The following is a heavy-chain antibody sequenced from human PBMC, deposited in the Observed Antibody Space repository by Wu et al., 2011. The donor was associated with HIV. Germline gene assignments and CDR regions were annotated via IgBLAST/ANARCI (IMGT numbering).Heavy chain of an antibody. Sequence: QVQLVQSGAEVKKPGSSVKVSCKASGGTFSSYTIIWVRQAPGQGLEWMGGIIPIFGTTKNAQKFQGRVTITTDESTSTVYMELSSLRSEDTAIYYCARAPGMATEFNYWGQGTLVTSPQ. CDR1: GGTFSSYT. CDR3: ARAPGMATEFNY. D-gene: IGHD5-24*01. CDR2: IIPIFGTT. V-gene: IGHV1-69*01. J-gene: IGHJ4*02.